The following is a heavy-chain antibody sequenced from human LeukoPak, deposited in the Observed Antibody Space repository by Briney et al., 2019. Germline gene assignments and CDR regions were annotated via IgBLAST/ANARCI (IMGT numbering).Heavy chain of an antibody. V-gene: IGHV4-4*07. Sequence: SETLSLTCTVSGGSISSYYWSWIRQPPGKGLEWIGRIYTSGSTNYNPSLKSRVTTSVDTSTNQFSLKLSSVTAADTAVYYCARGYSSSSRWFDPWGQGTLVTVSS. CDR1: GGSISSYY. J-gene: IGHJ5*02. CDR3: ARGYSSSSRWFDP. CDR2: IYTSGST. D-gene: IGHD6-6*01.